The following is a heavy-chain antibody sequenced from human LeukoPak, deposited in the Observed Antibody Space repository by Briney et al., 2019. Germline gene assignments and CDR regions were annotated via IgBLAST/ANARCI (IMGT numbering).Heavy chain of an antibody. V-gene: IGHV3-7*03. CDR1: GFSFSSYW. D-gene: IGHD4-23*01. J-gene: IGHJ4*02. CDR3: ARGGGHLDC. Sequence: PGGSLRLSCAASGFSFSSYWMSWVRQAPGKGLEWVANIKQGGSDKYYLTSVRGRFTISRDNAKNSLFLQMNSLRVEDTAVYYCARGGGHLDCWGQGTLVTVSS. CDR2: IKQGGSDK.